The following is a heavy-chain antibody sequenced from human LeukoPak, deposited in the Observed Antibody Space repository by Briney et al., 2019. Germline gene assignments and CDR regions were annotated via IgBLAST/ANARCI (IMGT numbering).Heavy chain of an antibody. CDR3: ARYYGDYVGYFDY. V-gene: IGHV1-3*01. D-gene: IGHD4-17*01. CDR2: INAGNGNT. Sequence: ASVKVSCKASGYTFTSYAMHWVRQAPGQRLEWMGWINAGNGNTKYSQKYQGRVTITRDTSASTAYMELSSLRSEDTAVYYCARYYGDYVGYFDYWGQGTLVTVSS. J-gene: IGHJ4*02. CDR1: GYTFTSYA.